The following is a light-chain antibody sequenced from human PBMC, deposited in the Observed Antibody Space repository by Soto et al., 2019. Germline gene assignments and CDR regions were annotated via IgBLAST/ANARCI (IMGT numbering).Light chain of an antibody. CDR1: QDIKRY. CDR3: QQYEKLPFT. Sequence: DLQMTQSPSSLSASAGDRVTITCQASQDIKRYLHWYQQKPGRAPKRLIYDASNLDIGVPSRFSGSGSGTDFSFTISSLQPEDFGTYFCQQYEKLPFTFGPGTTVDVK. V-gene: IGKV1-33*01. J-gene: IGKJ3*01. CDR2: DAS.